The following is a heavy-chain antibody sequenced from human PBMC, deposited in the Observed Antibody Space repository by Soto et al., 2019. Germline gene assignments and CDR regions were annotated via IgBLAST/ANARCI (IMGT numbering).Heavy chain of an antibody. V-gene: IGHV5-51*01. CDR3: ARLAYCGGDCYSQAFDI. CDR1: GYSFTSYW. CDR2: IYPGDSDT. Sequence: GESLKISCKGSGYSFTSYWIGWVRQVPGKGLEWMGIIYPGDSDTRYSPSFQGQVTISADKSISTAYLQWSSLKASDTAMYFCARLAYCGGDCYSQAFDIWGQGTMVTVSS. J-gene: IGHJ3*02. D-gene: IGHD2-21*02.